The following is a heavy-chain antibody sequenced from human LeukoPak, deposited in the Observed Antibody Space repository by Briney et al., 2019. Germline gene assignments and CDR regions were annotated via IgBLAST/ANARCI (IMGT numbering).Heavy chain of an antibody. Sequence: GGSLRLSCSASGFTFSSNAMAWVRQAPGKGLEWVGRIKSKTDGGTIDYAAPVKGRFTISRDDSKDTLFLQMNSLKTEDTAVYYCTTDLSELDDSGYYAKYFHHWGQGTLVSVSS. CDR1: GFTFSSNA. CDR3: TTDLSELDDSGYYAKYFHH. J-gene: IGHJ1*01. V-gene: IGHV3-15*01. D-gene: IGHD3-22*01. CDR2: IKSKTDGGTI.